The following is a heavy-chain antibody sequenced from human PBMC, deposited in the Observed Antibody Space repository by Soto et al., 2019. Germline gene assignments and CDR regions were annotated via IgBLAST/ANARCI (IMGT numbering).Heavy chain of an antibody. J-gene: IGHJ4*02. CDR2: IYYSGST. D-gene: IGHD3-9*01. CDR1: GGSISSSSYY. Sequence: QLQLQESGPGLVKPSETLSLTCTVSGGSISSSSYYWGWIRQPPGKGLEWIGSIYYSGSTYYNPSLKSRGTISVDTSKNQFSLKLSSVTAADTAVYYCAKGYDILTGYSREYFDYWGQGTLVIVSS. CDR3: AKGYDILTGYSREYFDY. V-gene: IGHV4-39*01.